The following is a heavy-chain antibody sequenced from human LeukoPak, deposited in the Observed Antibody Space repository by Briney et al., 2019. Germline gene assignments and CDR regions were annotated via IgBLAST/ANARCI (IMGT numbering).Heavy chain of an antibody. CDR3: ARIQLWPDHDAFDI. V-gene: IGHV3-30-3*01. CDR2: ISYDGSNK. J-gene: IGHJ3*02. Sequence: PGRSLRLSCAASGFTFSSYAMHWVRQAPGRGLEWVAVISYDGSNKYYADSVKGRFTISRDNSKNTLYLQMNSLRAEDTAVYYCARIQLWPDHDAFDIWGQGTMVTVSS. D-gene: IGHD5-18*01. CDR1: GFTFSSYA.